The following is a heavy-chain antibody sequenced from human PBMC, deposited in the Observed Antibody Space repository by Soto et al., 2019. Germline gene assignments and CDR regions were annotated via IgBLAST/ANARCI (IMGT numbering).Heavy chain of an antibody. D-gene: IGHD2-21*02. V-gene: IGHV4-30-4*01. CDR1: GGSISSGDYY. Sequence: QVQLQESGPGLVKPSQTLSLTCTVSGGSISSGDYYWSWIRQPPGKGLEWIGYIYYSGSTYYDPSLRGRVTIAVDTSKNQFSLKLGAVTAADTAVYYCASSDCGVDCYSAYYYYGMDVWGQGTTVTVSS. CDR3: ASSDCGVDCYSAYYYYGMDV. CDR2: IYYSGST. J-gene: IGHJ6*02.